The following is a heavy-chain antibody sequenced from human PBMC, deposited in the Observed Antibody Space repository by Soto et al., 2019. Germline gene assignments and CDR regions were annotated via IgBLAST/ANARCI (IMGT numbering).Heavy chain of an antibody. D-gene: IGHD3-22*01. J-gene: IGHJ4*02. CDR3: VKWHTYNFDSLPITGFDF. CDR2: MSGDGRT. V-gene: IGHV3-23*01. Sequence: EIRLLHSGGGLVQPGGSLRLSCVGSGFTFSDSVMAWVRQAPGKGLEWLSVMSGDGRTRYALSVTGRFTISRDNSKNTLYLQMRSLRAEDAAAYYCVKWHTYNFDSLPITGFDFWGQGTQVTVSS. CDR1: GFTFSDSV.